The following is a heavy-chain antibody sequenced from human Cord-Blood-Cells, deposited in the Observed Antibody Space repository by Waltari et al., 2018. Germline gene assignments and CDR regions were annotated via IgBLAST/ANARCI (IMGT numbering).Heavy chain of an antibody. J-gene: IGHJ6*02. CDR3: ARSKTGDYYYYYGMDV. D-gene: IGHD7-27*01. CDR1: GGTFSSYA. V-gene: IGHV1-69*06. CDR2: IIPIFGTA. Sequence: QVQLVQSGAEVKKPGSSVKVSCKASGGTFSSYAISWVRQAPGQGLEWMGGIIPIFGTANYAQKCQGRVTITADKSTSTAYMELSSLRSEDTAVYYCARSKTGDYYYYYGMDVWGQGTTVTVSS.